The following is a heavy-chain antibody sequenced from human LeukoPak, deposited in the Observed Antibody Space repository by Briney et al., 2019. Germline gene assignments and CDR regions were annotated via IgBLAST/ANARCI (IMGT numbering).Heavy chain of an antibody. J-gene: IGHJ3*02. CDR2: ISAYNGNT. D-gene: IGHD3-22*01. CDR3: ASPSYYDSSGYANDAFDI. CDR1: GYTFTSYG. Sequence: VASVKVSCKASGYTFTSYGISWVRQAPGQGLEWMGWISAYNGNTNYAQKLQGRVTMTTHTSTSTAYMELRRLRSDDTAVYYRASPSYYDSSGYANDAFDIWGKGKMVTVSS. V-gene: IGHV1-18*01.